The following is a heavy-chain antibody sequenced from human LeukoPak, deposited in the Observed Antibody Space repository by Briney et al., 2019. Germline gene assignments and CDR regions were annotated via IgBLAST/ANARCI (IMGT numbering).Heavy chain of an antibody. V-gene: IGHV4-59*01. CDR1: GGSISSYY. CDR2: IYYSGRT. J-gene: IGHJ5*02. Sequence: SETLSLTWTVSGGSISSYYWSWIRQPPGKGLEWIGYIYYSGRTNYNPSLKGQLTLSVDTSKNQFSLKLTSVTVADRAVYYCAREVYSSGWYVGRWFDPWGQGTLVTASS. D-gene: IGHD6-19*01. CDR3: AREVYSSGWYVGRWFDP.